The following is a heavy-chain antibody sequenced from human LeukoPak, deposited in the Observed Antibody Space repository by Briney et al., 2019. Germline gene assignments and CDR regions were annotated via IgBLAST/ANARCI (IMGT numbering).Heavy chain of an antibody. Sequence: SVKVSCKASGGTFSSYAISWVRQAPGQGPEWMGRIIPIFGIANYAQKFQGRVTITADKSTSTAYMELSSLRSEDTAVYYCARGSDYGENNWFDPWGQGTLVTASS. V-gene: IGHV1-69*04. D-gene: IGHD4-17*01. CDR3: ARGSDYGENNWFDP. CDR1: GGTFSSYA. CDR2: IIPIFGIA. J-gene: IGHJ5*02.